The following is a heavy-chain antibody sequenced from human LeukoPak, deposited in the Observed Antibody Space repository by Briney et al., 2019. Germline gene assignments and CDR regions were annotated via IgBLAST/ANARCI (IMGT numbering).Heavy chain of an antibody. CDR1: GGSFSGYF. D-gene: IGHD3-10*01. J-gene: IGHJ5*02. V-gene: IGHV4-59*01. CDR2: ISYTGST. Sequence: SETLSLTCAVYGGSFSGYFWSWIRQPPGKGLEWIGYISYTGSTNYNPSLKSRVTISVDTSKNQFSLQLSSVTAADTAVYYCARDDYRGVTNFDPWGQGTLVTVSS. CDR3: ARDDYRGVTNFDP.